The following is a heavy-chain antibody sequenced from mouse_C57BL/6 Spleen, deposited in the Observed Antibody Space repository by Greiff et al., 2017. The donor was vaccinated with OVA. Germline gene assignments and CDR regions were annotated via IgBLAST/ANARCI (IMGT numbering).Heavy chain of an antibody. CDR3: ARDYYGSSAAY. V-gene: IGHV1-80*01. CDR2: IYPGDGDT. Sequence: QVQLKESGAELVKPGASVKISCKASGYAFSSYWMNWVKQRPGKGLEWIGQIYPGDGDTNYNGKFKGKATLTADKSSSTAYMQLSSQTSEDSAVYFCARDYYGSSAAYWGQGTLVTVSA. J-gene: IGHJ3*01. D-gene: IGHD1-1*01. CDR1: GYAFSSYW.